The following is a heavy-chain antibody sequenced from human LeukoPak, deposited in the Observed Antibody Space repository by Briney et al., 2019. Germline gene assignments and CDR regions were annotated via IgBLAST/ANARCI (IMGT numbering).Heavy chain of an antibody. V-gene: IGHV1-18*04. Sequence: ASVKVSCKASGYTFTSYGISWVRQAPGQGLEWMGWISAYNGNTNYAQKLQGRVTMTTDTSTSTAYMELRSLRSDDTAVYYCARGHQYFDWLLSGFDYWGQGTLVTVSS. D-gene: IGHD3-9*01. J-gene: IGHJ4*02. CDR3: ARGHQYFDWLLSGFDY. CDR2: ISAYNGNT. CDR1: GYTFTSYG.